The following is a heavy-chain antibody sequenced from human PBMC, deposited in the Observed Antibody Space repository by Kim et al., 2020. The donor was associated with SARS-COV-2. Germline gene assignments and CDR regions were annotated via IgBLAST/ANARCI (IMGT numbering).Heavy chain of an antibody. CDR2: IYYSGST. Sequence: SETLSLTCTVSGGSISSSSYYWGWIRQPPGKGLEWIGSIYYSGSTYYNPSLKSRVTISVDTSKNQFSLKLSSVTAADTAVYYCARQDSVVPAAQGLGGVFDYWGQGTLVTVSS. CDR1: GGSISSSSYY. J-gene: IGHJ4*02. CDR3: ARQDSVVPAAQGLGGVFDY. V-gene: IGHV4-39*01. D-gene: IGHD2-2*01.